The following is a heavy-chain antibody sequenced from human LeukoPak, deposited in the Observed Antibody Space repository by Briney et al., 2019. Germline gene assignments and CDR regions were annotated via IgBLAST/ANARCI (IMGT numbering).Heavy chain of an antibody. Sequence: GSSVKVSCKASGGTFSSYAISWVRQAPGQGLEWMGGIIPIFGTANYAQKFQGRVTITTDESTSTAYMELRGLTSDDTALYYCATDSRRGSYDPITGDFYHYYGLDVWGQGTTVTVSS. D-gene: IGHD7-27*01. CDR2: IIPIFGTA. CDR1: GGTFSSYA. CDR3: ATDSRRGSYDPITGDFYHYYGLDV. J-gene: IGHJ6*02. V-gene: IGHV1-69*05.